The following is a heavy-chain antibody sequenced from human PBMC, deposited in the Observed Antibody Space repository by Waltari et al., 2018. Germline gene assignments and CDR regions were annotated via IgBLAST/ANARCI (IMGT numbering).Heavy chain of an antibody. CDR1: GFTFSSYA. CDR2: ISYDGSNK. D-gene: IGHD3-22*01. V-gene: IGHV3-30-3*01. Sequence: QVQLVESGGGVVQPGRSLRLSCAASGFTFSSYAMHWVRQAPGKGLGWVAVISYDGSNKYYADSVKGRFTISRDNSKNTLYLQMNSLRAEDTAVYYCARVPNYYDSSGYYSHYYGMDVWGQGTTVTVSS. J-gene: IGHJ6*02. CDR3: ARVPNYYDSSGYYSHYYGMDV.